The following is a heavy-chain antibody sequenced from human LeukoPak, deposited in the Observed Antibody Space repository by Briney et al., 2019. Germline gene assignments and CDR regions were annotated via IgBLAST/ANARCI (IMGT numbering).Heavy chain of an antibody. CDR1: GGSISGSY. Sequence: SETLSLTCTVSGGSISGSYWSWIRQSPGKGLEWIGYIYYNGNTDYNPSLRSRLTMSVDTSKNQFSLKLTSVTATDTALYYCAKGGWSLDIWGQGTMGTVSS. V-gene: IGHV4-59*03. J-gene: IGHJ3*02. CDR3: AKGGWSLDI. CDR2: IYYNGNT. D-gene: IGHD6-19*01.